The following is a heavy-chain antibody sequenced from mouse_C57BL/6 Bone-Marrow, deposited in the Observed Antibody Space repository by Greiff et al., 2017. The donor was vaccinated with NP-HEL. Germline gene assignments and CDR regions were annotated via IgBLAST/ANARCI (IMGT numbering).Heavy chain of an antibody. Sequence: VQLQQSGPVLVKPGASVKMSCKASGYTFTDYYMNWVKQSHGKSLEWIGVINPYNGGTSYNQKFKGKATLTVDTSSSTAYMELNSLTSEDTAVYYGARGYHYYGSSYFDYWGQGTTLTVSS. J-gene: IGHJ2*01. CDR3: ARGYHYYGSSYFDY. CDR1: GYTFTDYY. CDR2: INPYNGGT. V-gene: IGHV1-19*01. D-gene: IGHD1-1*01.